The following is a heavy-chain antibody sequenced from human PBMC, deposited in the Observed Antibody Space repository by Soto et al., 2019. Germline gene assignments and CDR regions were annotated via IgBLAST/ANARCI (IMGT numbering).Heavy chain of an antibody. J-gene: IGHJ6*02. Sequence: GMCVGWIRQHPGKALDWLALSYWDGHRRDRPPRMSRLTIAKDTSKNQVVLTMTNMDPVDTATYYCVHSRCGGDCLQSESSHDYYGMDSWGYGTTVTVS. CDR1: GMC. V-gene: IGHV2-5*02. CDR2: SYWDGHR. CDR3: VHSRCGGDCLQSESSHDYYGMDS. D-gene: IGHD2-21*02.